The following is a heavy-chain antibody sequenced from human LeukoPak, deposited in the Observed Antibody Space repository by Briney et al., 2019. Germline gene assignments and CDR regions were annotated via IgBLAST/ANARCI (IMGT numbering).Heavy chain of an antibody. CDR1: GYRFTSYW. Sequence: GESLQISCKASGYRFTSYWIGWVRQMPGKGLEWMGIIYPGDSDSRYSPSFQGQVSISVDKTVSTAYLQWSSLKASDTAMYHCARESNSDPSHFDYWGQGSLVTVSS. CDR2: IYPGDSDS. V-gene: IGHV5-51*01. CDR3: ARESNSDPSHFDY. D-gene: IGHD1-26*01. J-gene: IGHJ4*02.